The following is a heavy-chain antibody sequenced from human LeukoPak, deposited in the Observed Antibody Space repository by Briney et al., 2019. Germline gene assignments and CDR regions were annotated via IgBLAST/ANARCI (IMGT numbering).Heavy chain of an antibody. CDR3: ARVNWNDVGVDY. D-gene: IGHD1-20*01. V-gene: IGHV3-21*01. CDR1: GFTFSSYS. CDR2: ISSSSSYI. J-gene: IGHJ4*02. Sequence: KPGGSLRLSCAASGFTFSSYSMNWVRQAPGEGLEWVSSISSSSSYIYYADSVKGRFTISRDNAKNSLYLQMNSLRAEDTAVYYCARVNWNDVGVDYWGQGTLVTVSS.